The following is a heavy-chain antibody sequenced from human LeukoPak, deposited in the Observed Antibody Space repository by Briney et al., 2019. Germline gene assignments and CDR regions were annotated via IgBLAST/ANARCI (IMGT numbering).Heavy chain of an antibody. J-gene: IGHJ4*02. CDR1: GFTFSNYA. V-gene: IGHV3-23*01. Sequence: GGSLRLSCAASGFTFSNYAMSWVRQAPGKGLEWVSAISRSGVSTYYADSVKGRFTISRDNSKNTLYLQMNSLRAEDTAVYYCAKDCGGKFGDYWGQGTLVTVSS. CDR2: ISRSGVST. D-gene: IGHD2-15*01. CDR3: AKDCGGKFGDY.